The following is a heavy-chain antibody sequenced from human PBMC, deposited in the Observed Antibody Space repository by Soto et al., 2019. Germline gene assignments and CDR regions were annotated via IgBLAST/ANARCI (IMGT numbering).Heavy chain of an antibody. Sequence: PSETLSLTCAVSGYSISSGYYWGWIRQSPGKGLEWIASVYHSGRTYYNPSLKSRVTISVDTSKNQFSLRLTSVTAADTAVYYCARYGGRLGPDIEYWGQGVMVTVSS. J-gene: IGHJ4*02. CDR1: GYSISSGYY. D-gene: IGHD1-26*01. V-gene: IGHV4-38-2*01. CDR2: VYHSGRT. CDR3: ARYGGRLGPDIEY.